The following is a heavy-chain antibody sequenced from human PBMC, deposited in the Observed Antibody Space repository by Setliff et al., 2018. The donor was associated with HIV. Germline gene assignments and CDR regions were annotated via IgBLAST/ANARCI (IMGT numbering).Heavy chain of an antibody. CDR2: INHSGST. D-gene: IGHD1-26*01. J-gene: IGHJ4*02. Sequence: SETLSLTCAVYGGSFSGYYWGWIRQPPGKGLEWSWEINHSGSTNYNMSLWSRVTISLDASRNQFSLELISVTAADTAGYYCAGGPGTTSIDYWAQGTLVTSPQ. V-gene: IGHV4-34*01. CDR3: AGGPGTTSIDY. CDR1: GGSFSGYY.